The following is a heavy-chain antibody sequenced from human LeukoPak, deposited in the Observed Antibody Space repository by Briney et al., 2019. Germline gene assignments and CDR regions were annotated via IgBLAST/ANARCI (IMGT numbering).Heavy chain of an antibody. CDR2: VIGSGGST. J-gene: IGHJ4*02. CDR3: AKVRVFSHPPYDY. CDR1: ECRFCSYY. D-gene: IGHD3-3*01. Sequence: SMILSCSASECRFCSYYFCWLIQHPARKRLWFSAVIGSGGSTYYEDSVKGRFTISRDNSKNTLYLQINTLRAEDTAVYYCAKVRVFSHPPYDYWGQGTLVTVSS. V-gene: IGHV3-23*01.